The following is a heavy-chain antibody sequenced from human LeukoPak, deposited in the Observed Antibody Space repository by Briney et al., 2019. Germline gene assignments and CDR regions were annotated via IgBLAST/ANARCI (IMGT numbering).Heavy chain of an antibody. J-gene: IGHJ2*01. D-gene: IGHD5-18*01. CDR1: GFTFSSYS. V-gene: IGHV3-21*01. CDR2: ISSSSSYI. Sequence: GGSLRLSCAASGFTFSSYSMNWVRQAPGKGLEWVSSISSSSSYIYYADSVKGRFTISRDNAKNSLYLQMNSLRAEDTAVYYCARGYSWSKFLEYFDLWGRGTLVTVSS. CDR3: ARGYSWSKFLEYFDL.